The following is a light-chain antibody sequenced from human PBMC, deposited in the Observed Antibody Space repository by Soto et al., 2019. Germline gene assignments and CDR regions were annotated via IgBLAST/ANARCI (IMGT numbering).Light chain of an antibody. CDR3: EQAGSFPIT. CDR2: DAS. J-gene: IGKJ5*01. Sequence: DIQMTQSPSSVSASAGDRVSITCRASQNIWRLLAWYQQKPGKAPELLIYDASSLQSGVPPRFSGSGSGTDFTLTISSLQPEDFATYYCEQAGSFPITFGQGTRLEI. V-gene: IGKV1-12*01. CDR1: QNIWRL.